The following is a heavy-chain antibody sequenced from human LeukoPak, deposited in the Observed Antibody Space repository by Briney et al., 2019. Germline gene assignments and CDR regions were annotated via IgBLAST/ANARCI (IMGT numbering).Heavy chain of an antibody. CDR3: ARDDYYEGGFDD. CDR1: GGSITSYS. Sequence: SETLSLTCTVSGGSITSYSTSWIRHPPGKGLEWIGYIYYSGSTNNNPSLKSRVTISVDTSKNQFALELSSVTAADTAVYYCARDDYYEGGFDDWGQGTLVTVSS. D-gene: IGHD3-22*01. CDR2: IYYSGST. J-gene: IGHJ4*02. V-gene: IGHV4-59*01.